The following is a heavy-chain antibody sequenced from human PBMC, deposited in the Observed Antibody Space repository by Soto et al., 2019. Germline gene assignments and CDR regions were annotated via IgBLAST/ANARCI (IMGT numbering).Heavy chain of an antibody. CDR3: ARDRRITIFGVDKRGFDY. J-gene: IGHJ4*02. V-gene: IGHV1-3*01. D-gene: IGHD3-3*01. CDR1: GYTFTSYA. Sequence: QVQLVQSGAEVKKPGASVKVSCKASGYTFTSYAMHWVRQAPGQRLEWMGWINAGNGNTKYSQKFQGRVTITRDTSASTDYMELSSLRSEDTAVYYCARDRRITIFGVDKRGFDYWGQGTLVTASS. CDR2: INAGNGNT.